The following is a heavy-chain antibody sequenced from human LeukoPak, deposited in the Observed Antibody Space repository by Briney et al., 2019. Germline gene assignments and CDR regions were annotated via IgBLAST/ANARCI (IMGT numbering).Heavy chain of an antibody. Sequence: GGSLRLSCAASGFTFSSYSMNWVRQAPGKGLEWVSSISSSSSYIYYADSVKGRFTIPRDNAKNSLYLQMNSLSDEDTAVYYCARVGYSSSWHNWFDPWGQGTLVTVSS. CDR3: ARVGYSSSWHNWFDP. CDR1: GFTFSSYS. V-gene: IGHV3-21*01. CDR2: ISSSSSYI. J-gene: IGHJ5*02. D-gene: IGHD6-13*01.